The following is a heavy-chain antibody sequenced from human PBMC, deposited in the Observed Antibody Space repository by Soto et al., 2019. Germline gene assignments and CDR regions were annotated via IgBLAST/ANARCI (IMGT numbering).Heavy chain of an antibody. V-gene: IGHV3-73*01. Sequence: GGSLRLSCAASGFTFSDSAMHWVRQASGKGLEWVGRIRSKSNNYATEYVASVKGRFTISRDDSKNTAYLQMNSLKTEDTAVYYCTRHRRDFDFWGQGTLVTVSS. J-gene: IGHJ4*02. CDR3: TRHRRDFDF. CDR2: IRSKSNNYAT. CDR1: GFTFSDSA.